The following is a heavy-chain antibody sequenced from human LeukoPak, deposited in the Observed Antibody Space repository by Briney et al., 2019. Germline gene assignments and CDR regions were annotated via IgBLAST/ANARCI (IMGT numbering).Heavy chain of an antibody. CDR1: GGSFSGYY. Sequence: SETLSLTCAVYGGSFSGYYWSWIRQPPGKGLEWIGEVNHSGSTNYNPSLKSRVTISVDTSKNQFSLKLSSVTAADTAVYYCARLIPQRYSYGTGFDYWGQGTLVTVSS. D-gene: IGHD5-18*01. CDR2: VNHSGST. CDR3: ARLIPQRYSYGTGFDY. J-gene: IGHJ4*02. V-gene: IGHV4-34*01.